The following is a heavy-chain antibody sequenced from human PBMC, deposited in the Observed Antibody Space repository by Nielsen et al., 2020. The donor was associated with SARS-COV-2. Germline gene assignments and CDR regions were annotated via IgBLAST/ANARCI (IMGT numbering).Heavy chain of an antibody. Sequence: WVRQAPGQGLEWMGWISAYNGNTNYAQKLQGRVTMTRDTSTSTVYMELSSLRSEDTAVYYCARVGSGYKNYFDYWGQGTLVTVSS. D-gene: IGHD5-12*01. CDR2: ISAYNGNT. V-gene: IGHV1-18*01. J-gene: IGHJ4*02. CDR3: ARVGSGYKNYFDY.